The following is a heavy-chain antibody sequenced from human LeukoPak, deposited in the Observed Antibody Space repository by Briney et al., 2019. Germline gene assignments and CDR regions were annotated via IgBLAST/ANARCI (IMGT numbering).Heavy chain of an antibody. V-gene: IGHV4-59*08. CDR1: GGSIIGNY. D-gene: IGHD2-15*01. J-gene: IGHJ4*02. CDR2: AYSSGHT. CDR3: ARHPFATPFDY. Sequence: SETLSLTCTVPGGSIIGNYWSWIRQPPGKLLQWIGYAYSSGHTNYNSSLKSRFTMSLDTSKSQFSLRLSSVTAADTAVYFCARHPFATPFDYWGPGTLVTVSS.